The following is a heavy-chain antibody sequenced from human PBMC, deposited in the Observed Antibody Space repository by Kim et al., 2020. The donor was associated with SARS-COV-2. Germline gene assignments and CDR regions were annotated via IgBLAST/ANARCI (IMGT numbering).Heavy chain of an antibody. V-gene: IGHV3-9*01. D-gene: IGHD6-6*01. CDR3: AKDRYYYSSSSEVDY. J-gene: IGHJ4*02. Sequence: DSVKGRFTISRDNAKNSLYLQMNSLIAEDTALYYCAKDRYYYSSSSEVDYWGQGTLVTVSS.